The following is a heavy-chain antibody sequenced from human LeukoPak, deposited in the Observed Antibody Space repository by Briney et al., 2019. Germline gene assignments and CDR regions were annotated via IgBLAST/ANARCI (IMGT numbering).Heavy chain of an antibody. J-gene: IGHJ4*02. Sequence: GGSLRLSCAASRFTFSNYAMSWARQAPGKGLEWISGISGSGGNTYYADSVKGRLTISRDISKNTLFLQMNRLRGEDTAVYYCAKPGDGCSGGSCYYFDYWGQGTLVTVSS. CDR1: RFTFSNYA. V-gene: IGHV3-23*01. D-gene: IGHD2-15*01. CDR3: AKPGDGCSGGSCYYFDY. CDR2: ISGSGGNT.